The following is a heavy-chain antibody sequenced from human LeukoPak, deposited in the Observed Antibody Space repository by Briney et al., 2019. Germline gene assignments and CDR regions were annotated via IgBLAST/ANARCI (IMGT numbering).Heavy chain of an antibody. J-gene: IGHJ5*02. CDR1: GFTFSNAW. Sequence: GGSLRLSCAASGFTFSNAWMSWVRHAPGKGLEWVGRIKSKADGGTTDYAAPVKGRFTISRDDSKNTLYLQMNSLKTEETAVYYCTTEIVVPAEQGGNWFDPWGQGTLVTVSS. D-gene: IGHD2-2*01. CDR2: IKSKADGGTT. V-gene: IGHV3-15*01. CDR3: TTEIVVPAEQGGNWFDP.